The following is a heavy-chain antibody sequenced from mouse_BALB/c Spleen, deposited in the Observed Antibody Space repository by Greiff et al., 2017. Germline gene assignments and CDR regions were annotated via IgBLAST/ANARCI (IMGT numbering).Heavy chain of an antibody. CDR2: IDPANGNT. CDR1: GFNIKDTY. Sequence: VQLKQSGAELVKPGASVKLSCTASGFNIKDTYMHWVKQRPEQGLEWIGRIDPANGNTKYDPKFQGKATITAATSSNTAYLQLSSLTSEDTAVYYCARPIYYGNYGWYFDVWGAGTTVTVSS. V-gene: IGHV14-3*02. CDR3: ARPIYYGNYGWYFDV. J-gene: IGHJ1*01. D-gene: IGHD2-1*01.